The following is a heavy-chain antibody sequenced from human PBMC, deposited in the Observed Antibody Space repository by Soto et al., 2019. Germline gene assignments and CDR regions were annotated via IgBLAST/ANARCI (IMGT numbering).Heavy chain of an antibody. D-gene: IGHD3-10*01. CDR1: GGSISSSGYY. Sequence: SETLSLTCTVSGGSISSSGYYWGWIRQSPGKGLEWIGTIYYSGSTYYNPSLKSRVTISVDTSKNQFSLKLSSVTAADTAVYYCAKGGSGSYSNAFDIWGQGTMVTV. J-gene: IGHJ3*02. CDR3: AKGGSGSYSNAFDI. V-gene: IGHV4-39*01. CDR2: IYYSGST.